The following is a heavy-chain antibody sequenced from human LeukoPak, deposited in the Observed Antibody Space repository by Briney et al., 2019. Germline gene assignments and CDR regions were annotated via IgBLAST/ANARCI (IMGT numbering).Heavy chain of an antibody. CDR2: INWRGGGT. CDR1: GFTFDDYG. J-gene: IGHJ4*02. Sequence: GGSPRLSCAASGFTFDDYGMTWVRQAPGKGLEWVSSINWRGGGTTYADSVKGRFTISRDNAKNSLFLQMDSLRAEDTALYFCARVRAWELQDCFDHWGQGTLVTVSS. D-gene: IGHD1-26*01. CDR3: ARVRAWELQDCFDH. V-gene: IGHV3-20*04.